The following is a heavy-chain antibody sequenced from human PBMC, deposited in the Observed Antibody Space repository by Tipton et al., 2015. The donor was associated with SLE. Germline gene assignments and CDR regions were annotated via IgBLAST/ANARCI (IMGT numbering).Heavy chain of an antibody. CDR3: AKDSTGSNPGDY. CDR2: ISYDGSNK. V-gene: IGHV3-30*18. CDR1: GFTFSSYG. Sequence: SLRLSCADSGFTFSSYGMTWVRQAPGKGLDWVAVISYDGSNKYYADSVKGRFTISRDNSNNTLYLQMNSLRPEDTAVYYCAKDSTGSNPGDYWGQGTLVTVSS. D-gene: IGHD1-26*01. J-gene: IGHJ4*02.